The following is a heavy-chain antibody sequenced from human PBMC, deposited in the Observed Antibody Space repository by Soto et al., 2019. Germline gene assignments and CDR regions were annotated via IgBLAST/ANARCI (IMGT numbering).Heavy chain of an antibody. CDR1: GGATSTCTHL. CDR3: VTMGTPATGLYYFYY. V-gene: IGHV4-39*01. CDR2: IYYSGST. J-gene: IGHJ4*02. D-gene: IGHD2-15*01. Sequence: ETMSHHRIGSGGATSTCTHLLCCVRHQQRKGLEWSGSIYYSGSTYYNPSLKSRVTISVDTSKNQFSLNLSFVTAADTAVYYCVTMGTPATGLYYFYYWGQGTLVTVSS.